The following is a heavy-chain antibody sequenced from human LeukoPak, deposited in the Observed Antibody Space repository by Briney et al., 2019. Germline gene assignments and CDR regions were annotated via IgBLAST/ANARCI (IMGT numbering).Heavy chain of an antibody. Sequence: ASVKVSCKASGYTFTGYYMHWVRQAPGQGLEWMGWIHPNSGGTNYAQKFQGWVTMTRDKSISTAYMELTRLRSDETAMYYCATSGYTYGALDIWGQGKMVTVSS. D-gene: IGHD5-18*01. V-gene: IGHV1-2*04. CDR1: GYTFTGYY. J-gene: IGHJ3*02. CDR3: ATSGYTYGALDI. CDR2: IHPNSGGT.